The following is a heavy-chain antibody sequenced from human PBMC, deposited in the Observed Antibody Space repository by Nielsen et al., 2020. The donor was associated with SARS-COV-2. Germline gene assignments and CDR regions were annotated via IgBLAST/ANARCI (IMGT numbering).Heavy chain of an antibody. CDR2: IKQDGSEK. CDR3: ATYSSSSLDYYYYYMDV. Sequence: GGSLRLSCAASGFTFSSYWMSWVRQAPGKGLEWVANIKQDGSEKYYVDSVKGRFTISRDNAKNSLYLQMNSLRAEDTAVYYCATYSSSSLDYYYYYMDVWGKGTTVTVSS. V-gene: IGHV3-7*01. CDR1: GFTFSSYW. D-gene: IGHD6-6*01. J-gene: IGHJ6*03.